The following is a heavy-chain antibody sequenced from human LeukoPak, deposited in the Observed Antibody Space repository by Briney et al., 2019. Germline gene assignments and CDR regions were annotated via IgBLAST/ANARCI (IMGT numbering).Heavy chain of an antibody. D-gene: IGHD2-15*01. Sequence: SETLSLTCTVSGGSISSSSYYWGWIRQPPGKGLEWIGSIYYSGSTYYSPSLKSRVTISVDTSKNQFSLKLSSVTAADTAVYYCAREAFCSGGGCYSERAYDIWGQGTMVTVSS. CDR2: IYYSGST. CDR1: GGSISSSSYY. V-gene: IGHV4-39*02. CDR3: AREAFCSGGGCYSERAYDI. J-gene: IGHJ3*02.